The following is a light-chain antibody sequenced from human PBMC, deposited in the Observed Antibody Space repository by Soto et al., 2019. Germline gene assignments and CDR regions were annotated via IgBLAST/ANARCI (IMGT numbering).Light chain of an antibody. CDR1: QTITT. J-gene: IGKJ4*01. CDR2: RVS. V-gene: IGKV3-20*01. Sequence: EIVLTQSPGTLSLSPGERATLSCRASQTITTLAWYQRKPGQAPRLLIYRVSSRATGVPDRFSGSGSGTDDILIISRLEPEDFAVYYCQQYGNLPITFGGGTKVE. CDR3: QQYGNLPIT.